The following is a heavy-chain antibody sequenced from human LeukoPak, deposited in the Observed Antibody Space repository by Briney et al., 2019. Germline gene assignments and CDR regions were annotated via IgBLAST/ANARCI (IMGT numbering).Heavy chain of an antibody. CDR3: ARGLMVRGVQNNWFDP. D-gene: IGHD3-10*01. CDR2: IYTSGST. Sequence: SETLSLTCTVSGGSISSYYWSWIRQPAGKGLEWIGRIYTSGSTNYNPSLKSRVTMSVDTSKNQFSLKLSSVTAADTAVYYCARGLMVRGVQNNWFDPWGQGTLVTVSS. J-gene: IGHJ5*02. V-gene: IGHV4-4*07. CDR1: GGSISSYY.